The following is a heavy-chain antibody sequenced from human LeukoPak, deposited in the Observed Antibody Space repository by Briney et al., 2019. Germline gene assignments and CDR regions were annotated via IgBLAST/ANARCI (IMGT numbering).Heavy chain of an antibody. CDR2: INPNSGGT. Sequence: RASVKVSCKASGYTFTGYYMHWVRQAPGQGLEWMGWINPNSGGTNYAQKFQGRVTMTRDTSISTAYMELSRLRSDDTAVYYCARDLDPIAAAGTGAFDIWGQGTMVTVSS. J-gene: IGHJ3*02. V-gene: IGHV1-2*02. CDR1: GYTFTGYY. CDR3: ARDLDPIAAAGTGAFDI. D-gene: IGHD6-13*01.